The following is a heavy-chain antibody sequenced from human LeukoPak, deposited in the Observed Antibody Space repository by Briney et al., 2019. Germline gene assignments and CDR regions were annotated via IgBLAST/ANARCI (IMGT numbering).Heavy chain of an antibody. D-gene: IGHD5-18*01. CDR3: VRDLGASYGHGVSYYFDY. V-gene: IGHV3-21*01. CDR2: ISSSSSYI. J-gene: IGHJ4*02. CDR1: GFTFSSYS. Sequence: GGSLRLSCAASGFTFSSYSMNWVRQAPGKGLEWVSSISSSSSYIYYADSVKGRFTISRDNAKNSLYLQMNSLRAEDTAVYYCVRDLGASYGHGVSYYFDYWGQGTLVTVSS.